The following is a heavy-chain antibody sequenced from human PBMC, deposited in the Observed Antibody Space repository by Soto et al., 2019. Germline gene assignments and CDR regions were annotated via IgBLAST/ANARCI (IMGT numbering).Heavy chain of an antibody. CDR3: ARGFTIAAAGVDYYYAMDV. CDR2: IIPIFGTA. CDR1: GDTFSSYA. V-gene: IGHV1-69*13. D-gene: IGHD6-13*01. Sequence: SVKVSCKASGDTFSSYAISWVRQVPGQGLEWMGGIIPIFGTANYAQKFQGRVTITADESTSTAYMELSSLRSEDTAVYYCARGFTIAAAGVDYYYAMDVWGQGTTVTVSS. J-gene: IGHJ6*02.